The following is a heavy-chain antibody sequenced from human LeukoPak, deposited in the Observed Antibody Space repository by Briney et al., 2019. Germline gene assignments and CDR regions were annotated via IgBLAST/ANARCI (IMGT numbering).Heavy chain of an antibody. V-gene: IGHV3-7*01. D-gene: IGHD3-22*01. J-gene: IGHJ4*02. CDR1: GFTFSSYW. CDR3: ARHRSGYFRTFDY. CDR2: IKQDGGEK. Sequence: GVLRLSCAASGFTFSSYWMSWVRQAPGKGLEWVANIKQDGGEKYYVGSVKGRFTISRDNAKNSLFLQMNSLRAEDTAVYYCARHRSGYFRTFDYWGQGTLVTVSS.